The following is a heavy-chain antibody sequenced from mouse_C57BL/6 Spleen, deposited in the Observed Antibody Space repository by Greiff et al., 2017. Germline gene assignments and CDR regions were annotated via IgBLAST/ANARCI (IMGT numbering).Heavy chain of an antibody. D-gene: IGHD2-2*01. CDR3: AKMVTTGYYYAKGY. V-gene: IGHV1-74*01. CDR2: IHPSDSDT. J-gene: IGHJ4*01. CDR1: GFTFTSYW. Sequence: QVQLQQPGAELVKPGASVKVSCKASGFTFTSYWMHWVKQRPGHGLEWIGRIHPSDSDTNYKQKFKGKATLTVDKSSSTAYMQLSSLTSEDSAVYYCAKMVTTGYYYAKGYWGQGTSVTVST.